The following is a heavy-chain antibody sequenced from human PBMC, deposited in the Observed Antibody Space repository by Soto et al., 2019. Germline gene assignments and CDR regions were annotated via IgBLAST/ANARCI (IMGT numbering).Heavy chain of an antibody. Sequence: ASVKVSCKASGYTLTSYGISWVRQAPGQGLEWMGWISAYNGNTSYAQKLQGRVTMTTDTSTSTAYMELRSLRSDDTAVYYCASGRYYYDSSGYYRDAFDIWGQGTMVTVSS. V-gene: IGHV1-18*04. CDR2: ISAYNGNT. CDR3: ASGRYYYDSSGYYRDAFDI. D-gene: IGHD3-22*01. CDR1: GYTLTSYG. J-gene: IGHJ3*02.